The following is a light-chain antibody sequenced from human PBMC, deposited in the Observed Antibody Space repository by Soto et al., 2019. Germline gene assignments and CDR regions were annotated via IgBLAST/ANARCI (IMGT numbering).Light chain of an antibody. CDR3: QQYETSPPAVT. CDR2: DAT. V-gene: IGKV3D-20*01. Sequence: EIVLTQSPATLSLSPGERATLSCGASQRIDSNYLAWYQQKPGLAPVLLIYDATSRATGIPDRFSGSASGTDFTLTISRLEPEDFAVYYCQQYETSPPAVTFGGGTKVDIK. J-gene: IGKJ4*01. CDR1: QRIDSNY.